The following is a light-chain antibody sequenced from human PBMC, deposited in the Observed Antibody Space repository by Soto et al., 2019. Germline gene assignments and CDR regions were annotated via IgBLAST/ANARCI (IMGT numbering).Light chain of an antibody. CDR3: CSYGGFSTFVI. J-gene: IGLJ2*01. Sequence: QSALTQPASVSGSPGQSITISCTGTSSDVGSYHLVSWYQHHPGKAPKLIIYEGTKRPSGISSRFSGSRSGNTASLTISGLQAEDEADYHCCSYGGFSTFVIFGGGTKVTVL. V-gene: IGLV2-23*03. CDR2: EGT. CDR1: SSDVGSYHL.